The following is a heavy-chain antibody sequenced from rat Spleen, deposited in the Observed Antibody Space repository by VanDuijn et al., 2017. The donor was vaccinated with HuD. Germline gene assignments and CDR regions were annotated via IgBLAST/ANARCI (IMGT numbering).Heavy chain of an antibody. CDR2: INSASST. D-gene: IGHD1-12*02. CDR3: ARLGYYGGTYDWFAY. V-gene: IGHV3-3*01. Sequence: EVQLQESGPGLVKPSQSLSLTCSVTGYSITSTYRWNWIRKFPGNKLEWMGYINSASSTNFNPSLKSRISITRDTSKNQFFLEVNSVTTEDTATYYCARLGYYGGTYDWFAYWGQGTLVTVSS. J-gene: IGHJ3*01. CDR1: GYSITSTYR.